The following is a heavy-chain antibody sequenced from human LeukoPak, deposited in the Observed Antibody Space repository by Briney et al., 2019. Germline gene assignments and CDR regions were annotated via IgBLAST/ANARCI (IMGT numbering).Heavy chain of an antibody. V-gene: IGHV1-2*02. Sequence: ASVKVSCKASGYTFTGYYMHWVRQAPGQGLEWMGWINPNSGVTEYQQKFQGRVTMTRDTSVSTAYVEVNWLISDDTAIYYCARDVSSTPNWEFDYWGQGTLVTVSS. D-gene: IGHD1-26*01. CDR3: ARDVSSTPNWEFDY. CDR2: INPNSGVT. CDR1: GYTFTGYY. J-gene: IGHJ4*02.